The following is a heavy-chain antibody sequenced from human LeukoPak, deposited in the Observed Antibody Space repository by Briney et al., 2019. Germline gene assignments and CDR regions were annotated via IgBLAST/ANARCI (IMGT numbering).Heavy chain of an antibody. Sequence: SETLSLTCTVFGGSISSSSYYWGWIRQPPGKELECIGSIYYSGSTYYNPSLKSRVDISVDTSKNQFSLKLSSVTAADTAVYYCARDPPRAYDSTGYTIGAFDIWGQGTMVTVSS. CDR1: GGSISSSSYY. CDR3: ARDPPRAYDSTGYTIGAFDI. D-gene: IGHD3-22*01. V-gene: IGHV4-39*07. CDR2: IYYSGST. J-gene: IGHJ3*02.